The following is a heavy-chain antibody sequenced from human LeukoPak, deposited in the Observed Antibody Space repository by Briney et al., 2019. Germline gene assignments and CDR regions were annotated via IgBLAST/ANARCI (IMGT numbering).Heavy chain of an antibody. CDR2: VFYSGST. D-gene: IGHD1-1*01. CDR1: GGPIITTNYF. Sequence: SETLSLTCTVSGGPIITTNYFWGWLRQPPGKGLEWIGTVFYSGSTYYNPSLKSRVTISVDPSKNQFSLSLSSVTAADTAVYYCARDRAPNWNLNWFDPWGQGTLVTVSS. V-gene: IGHV4-39*07. J-gene: IGHJ5*02. CDR3: ARDRAPNWNLNWFDP.